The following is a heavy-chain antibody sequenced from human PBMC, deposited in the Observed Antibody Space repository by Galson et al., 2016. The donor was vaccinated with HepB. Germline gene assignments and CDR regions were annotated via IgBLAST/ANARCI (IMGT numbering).Heavy chain of an antibody. CDR3: ARDDRWYYYDSSGYYYGAFDM. CDR2: ISITSTTK. CDR1: GFTLSRHS. J-gene: IGHJ3*02. Sequence: SLRLSCAGSGFTLSRHSMNWVRQAPGKGLEWISYISITSTTKYYADSVKGRFTISRDNAKNSLYLQMNSLRDEDTAVYYCARDDRWYYYDSSGYYYGAFDMWGRGTVVTVSS. D-gene: IGHD3-22*01. V-gene: IGHV3-48*02.